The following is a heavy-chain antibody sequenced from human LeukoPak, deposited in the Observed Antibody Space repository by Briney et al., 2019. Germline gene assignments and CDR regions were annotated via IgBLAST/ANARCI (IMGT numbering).Heavy chain of an antibody. CDR3: AKGVYSSGWYLFDY. CDR1: GFTFDDYA. CDR2: ISWNSGSI. V-gene: IGHV3-9*01. D-gene: IGHD6-19*01. Sequence: GRSLRLPCAASGFTFDDYAMHWVRQAPGKGLEWVSGISWNSGSIGYADSVKGRFTISRDNAKNSLYLQMNSLRAEDTALYYCAKGVYSSGWYLFDYWGQGTLVTVSS. J-gene: IGHJ4*02.